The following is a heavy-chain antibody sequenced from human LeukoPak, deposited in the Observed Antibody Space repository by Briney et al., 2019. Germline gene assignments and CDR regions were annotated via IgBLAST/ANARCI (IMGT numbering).Heavy chain of an antibody. CDR3: ASSSSSWYLYFDY. V-gene: IGHV4-59*08. D-gene: IGHD6-13*01. Sequence: PSETLSLTCTVSGGSISSYYWSWIRQPPGKGLEWIGYIYYSGSTNYNPSLKSRVTISVDTSKNQFSLKLSSVAAADTAVYYCASSSSSWYLYFDYWGQGTLVTVSS. CDR1: GGSISSYY. J-gene: IGHJ4*02. CDR2: IYYSGST.